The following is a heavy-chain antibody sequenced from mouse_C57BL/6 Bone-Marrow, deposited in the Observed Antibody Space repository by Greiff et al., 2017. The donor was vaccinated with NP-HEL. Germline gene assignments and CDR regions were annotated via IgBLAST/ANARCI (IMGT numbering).Heavy chain of an antibody. V-gene: IGHV1-39*01. D-gene: IGHD1-1*01. J-gene: IGHJ4*01. Sequence: EVKLMESGPELVKPGASVKISCKASGYSFTDYNMNWVKQSNGKSLEWIGVINPNYGTTSYNQKFKGKATLTVDQSSSTAYMQLNSLTSEDSAVYYCASESYYGSSWGYAMDYWGQGTSVTVSS. CDR3: ASESYYGSSWGYAMDY. CDR2: INPNYGTT. CDR1: GYSFTDYN.